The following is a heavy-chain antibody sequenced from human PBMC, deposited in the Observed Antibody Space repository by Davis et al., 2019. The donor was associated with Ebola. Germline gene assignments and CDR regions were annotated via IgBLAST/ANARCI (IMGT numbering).Heavy chain of an antibody. CDR3: ARDRVPYCSNGVCYSWFDP. CDR2: ISYKGSNK. D-gene: IGHD2-8*01. V-gene: IGHV3-30-3*01. Sequence: PAGSLTLSCAASGFTFANYAIHWVRHAPGRVLGWVAIISYKGSNKYYAASVKGRFTISRDNSKNTLYLQLNILRAEDTAVYHCARDRVPYCSNGVCYSWFDPWGQGTLVTVSS. J-gene: IGHJ5*02. CDR1: GFTFANYA.